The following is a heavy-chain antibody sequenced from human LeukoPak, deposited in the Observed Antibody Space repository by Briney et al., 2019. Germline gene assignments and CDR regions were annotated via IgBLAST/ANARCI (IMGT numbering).Heavy chain of an antibody. CDR1: GYSISSGYY. D-gene: IGHD3-10*01. CDR2: IYHSGST. CDR3: AREFGELSPYFDY. Sequence: SETLSLTCAVSGYSISSGYYWGWIRQPPGKGLEWIESIYHSGSTYYNPSLKSRVTISVDTSKNQFSLKLSSVTAADTAVYYCAREFGELSPYFDYWGQGTLVTVSS. V-gene: IGHV4-38-2*02. J-gene: IGHJ4*02.